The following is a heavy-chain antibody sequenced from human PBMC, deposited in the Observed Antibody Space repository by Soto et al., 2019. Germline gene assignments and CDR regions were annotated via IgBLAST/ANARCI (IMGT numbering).Heavy chain of an antibody. V-gene: IGHV3-74*01. J-gene: IGHJ4*02. CDR3: VRTSLVVAAATREDY. D-gene: IGHD2-15*01. CDR1: GFTFSDYW. CDR2: IKRDGSST. Sequence: GGSLRLSCAASGFTFSDYWMSWVRHAPGKGLVWVSSIKRDGSSTSYVDSVKGRFTISRDNAKNTLYLQMNSLRAEDTAVYYCVRTSLVVAAATREDYWGQGTLVTVSS.